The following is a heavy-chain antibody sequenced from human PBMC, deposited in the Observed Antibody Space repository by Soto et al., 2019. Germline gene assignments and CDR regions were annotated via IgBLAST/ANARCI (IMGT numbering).Heavy chain of an antibody. J-gene: IGHJ4*02. CDR1: GYTFTDFH. CDR2: IDPNTGVT. V-gene: IGHV1-2*04. D-gene: IGHD1-7*01. Sequence: ASVKVSCKTSGYTFTDFHIHWVRQAPGQGLEWMGCIDPNTGVTKYAQKFQDWVTMARDTSISTAYMELDSLRSDDSAVYFCATSSPWNYYFSSGGQEPLVPV. CDR3: ATSSPWNYYFSS.